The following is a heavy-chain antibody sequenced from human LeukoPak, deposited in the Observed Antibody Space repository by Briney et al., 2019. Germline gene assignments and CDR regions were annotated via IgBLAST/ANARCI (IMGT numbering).Heavy chain of an antibody. D-gene: IGHD3-22*01. CDR2: IWYDGSNK. V-gene: IGHV3-33*01. J-gene: IGHJ4*02. Sequence: SGGSLRLSCAASGFTFSSYGMHWVRQAPGKGLEWVAVIWYDGSNKYYADSVKGRFTISRDNSKNTLYLQMNSLRAEDTAVYYCARGLNEADYYDSSGYYYGSSVWGQGTLVTVSS. CDR3: ARGLNEADYYDSSGYYYGSSV. CDR1: GFTFSSYG.